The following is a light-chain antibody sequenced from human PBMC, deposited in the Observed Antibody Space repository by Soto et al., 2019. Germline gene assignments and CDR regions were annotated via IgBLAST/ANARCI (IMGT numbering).Light chain of an antibody. CDR2: DAS. CDR1: QSVTDW. CDR3: QQYYRSCT. V-gene: IGKV1-5*01. Sequence: DIQLTQSPSTLSASVGDRVTITCRASQSVTDWLAWYQQKPWKAPKLLIYDASSLQSGVPSRFSGSGSGTEFSLPISSLQPDDFATYYCQQYYRSCTFGQGTKVEIK. J-gene: IGKJ2*02.